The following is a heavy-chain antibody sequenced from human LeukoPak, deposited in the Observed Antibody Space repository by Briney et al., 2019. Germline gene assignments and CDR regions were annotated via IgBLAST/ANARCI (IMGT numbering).Heavy chain of an antibody. CDR2: INPNSGGT. CDR1: GYTFTAYY. Sequence: ASVKVSCKASGYTFTAYYMHWVRQAPGQGLEWMGRINPNSGGTDYAQKFQGRVTMTTDTSISTAYMELSRLRSDDTAVYYCARGYNRGYDFWSGYYRIDYWGQGTLVSVSS. V-gene: IGHV1-2*06. J-gene: IGHJ4*02. CDR3: ARGYNRGYDFWSGYYRIDY. D-gene: IGHD3-3*01.